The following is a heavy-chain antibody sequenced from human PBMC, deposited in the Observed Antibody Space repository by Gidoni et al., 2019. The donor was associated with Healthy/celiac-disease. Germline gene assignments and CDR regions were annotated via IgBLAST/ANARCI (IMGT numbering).Heavy chain of an antibody. D-gene: IGHD4-17*01. CDR2: ISGSGGST. Sequence: EVQLLESGGGLVQPGGSLGLSCAASGFTFSSDAMSWVRQAPGKGLEWVSAISGSGGSTYYADSVKGRFTISRDNSKNTLYLQMNSLRAGDTAVYYCAKDRYGDYSGGYWGQGTLVTVSS. J-gene: IGHJ4*02. CDR1: GFTFSSDA. V-gene: IGHV3-23*01. CDR3: AKDRYGDYSGGY.